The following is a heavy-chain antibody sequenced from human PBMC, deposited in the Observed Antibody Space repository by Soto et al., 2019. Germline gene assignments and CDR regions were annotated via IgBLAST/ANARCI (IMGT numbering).Heavy chain of an antibody. CDR2: IGTAGDT. D-gene: IGHD4-17*01. V-gene: IGHV3-13*01. J-gene: IGHJ6*02. CDR1: GFTFSSYD. CDR3: ARDKHGDYVYYYGMDV. Sequence: GGSLRLSCAASGFTFSSYDMHWVRQATGKGLEWVSAIGTAGDTYYPGSVKGRFTISRENAKNSLYLQMNSLRAEDTAVYYCARDKHGDYVYYYGMDVWGQGTTVTVSS.